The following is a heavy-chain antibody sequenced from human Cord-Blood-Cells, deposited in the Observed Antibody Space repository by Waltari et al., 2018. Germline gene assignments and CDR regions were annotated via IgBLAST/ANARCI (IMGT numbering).Heavy chain of an antibody. Sequence: VKVSCKASGGTFSSYAISWVRQAPGQGLEWMGGIIPIFGTANYAQKFQGRVTITADESTSTAYMELSSLRSEDTAVYYCASRPLTGESYFDYWGQGTLVTVSS. D-gene: IGHD7-27*01. CDR1: GGTFSSYA. V-gene: IGHV1-69*01. CDR3: ASRPLTGESYFDY. CDR2: IIPIFGTA. J-gene: IGHJ4*02.